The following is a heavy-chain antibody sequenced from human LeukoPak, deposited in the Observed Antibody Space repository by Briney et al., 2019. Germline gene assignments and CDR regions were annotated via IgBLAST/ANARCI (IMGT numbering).Heavy chain of an antibody. J-gene: IGHJ4*02. CDR1: GFTFSNHA. Sequence: GGSLRLSCAASGFTFSNHAMNWVRQAPGTGLEWVSGINNGGGSTYYADSVKGRFTISRDNSKNTLYLQMNSLRAEDTAVYYCAKDLGYNWNYFDYWGQGTLVTVSP. V-gene: IGHV3-23*01. D-gene: IGHD1-20*01. CDR2: INNGGGST. CDR3: AKDLGYNWNYFDY.